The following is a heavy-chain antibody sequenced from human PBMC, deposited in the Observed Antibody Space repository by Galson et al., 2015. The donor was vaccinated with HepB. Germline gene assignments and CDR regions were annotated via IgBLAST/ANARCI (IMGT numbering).Heavy chain of an antibody. J-gene: IGHJ4*02. CDR1: GFTFSSYA. D-gene: IGHD1-26*01. V-gene: IGHV3-30*04. Sequence: CLRLSCAASGFTFSSYAMHWVRQAPGKGLEWVAVISYDGSNKYYADSVKGRFTISRDNSKNTLYLQMNSLRAEDTAVYYCARGRLLQDYWGQGTLVTVSS. CDR2: ISYDGSNK. CDR3: ARGRLLQDY.